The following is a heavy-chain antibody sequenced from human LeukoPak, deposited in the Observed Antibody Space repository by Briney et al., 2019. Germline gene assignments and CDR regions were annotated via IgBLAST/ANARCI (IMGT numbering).Heavy chain of an antibody. V-gene: IGHV3-48*03. CDR2: ISSSGSTI. CDR1: GFTFSSYE. CDR3: VKRTMAGVLERRTYYFDY. Sequence: GGSLRLSCAASGFTFSSYEMNWVRQAPGKGLEWVSYISSSGSTIYYADSVKGRFTTSRDNSKSTLFLQMNSLRAEDTALYYCVKRTMAGVLERRTYYFDYWGQGSLVTVSP. D-gene: IGHD2-2*01. J-gene: IGHJ4*02.